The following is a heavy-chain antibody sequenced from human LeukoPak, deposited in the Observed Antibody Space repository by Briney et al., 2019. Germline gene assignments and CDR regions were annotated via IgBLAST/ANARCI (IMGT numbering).Heavy chain of an antibody. CDR2: ISAYNGNT. V-gene: IGHV1-18*01. D-gene: IGHD6-13*01. CDR1: GYTFTSYG. CDR3: ARDLSGSSPPNWFDP. Sequence: GASVEASCKASGYTFTSYGISWVRQAPGQGLEWMGWISAYNGNTNYAQKLQGRVTMTTDTSTSTAYMELRSLRSDDTAVYYCARDLSGSSPPNWFDPWGQGTLVTVSS. J-gene: IGHJ5*02.